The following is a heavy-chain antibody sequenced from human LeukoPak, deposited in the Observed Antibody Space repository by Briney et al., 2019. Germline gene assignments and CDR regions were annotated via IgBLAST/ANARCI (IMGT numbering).Heavy chain of an antibody. J-gene: IGHJ6*03. CDR3: ARVVSSSWDYYYYMDV. D-gene: IGHD6-13*01. V-gene: IGHV4-59*01. CDR1: GGSISSYY. CDR2: IYYSGST. Sequence: SETLSLTCSVSGGSISSYYWSWIRQPPRKGLEWIGYIYYSGSTNYNPSLKSRVTISVDTSKNHFSLKLYSVTAADTAVYYCARVVSSSWDYYYYMDVWGKGTTVTISS.